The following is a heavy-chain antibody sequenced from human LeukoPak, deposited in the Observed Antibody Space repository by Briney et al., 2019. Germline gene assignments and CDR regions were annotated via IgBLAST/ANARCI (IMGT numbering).Heavy chain of an antibody. CDR2: IKHDRSEK. CDR3: ARVAGGAYDYDSSGYYTYYYFDY. J-gene: IGHJ4*02. Sequence: GGSLRLSCAASGFTFSSYWMSWVRQAPGKGLEWVANIKHDRSEKYYVDSVKGRFTISRDNAKNSLYLQMNSLRAEDTAVYYCARVAGGAYDYDSSGYYTYYYFDYWGQGTLVTVSS. V-gene: IGHV3-7*01. CDR1: GFTFSSYW. D-gene: IGHD3-22*01.